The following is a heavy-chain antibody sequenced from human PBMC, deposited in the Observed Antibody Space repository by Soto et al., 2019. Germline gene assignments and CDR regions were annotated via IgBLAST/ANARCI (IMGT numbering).Heavy chain of an antibody. CDR3: AKNNRILGSTSCSYYYGMDG. V-gene: IGHV3-23*01. J-gene: IGHJ6*02. CDR2: ISGSGGST. CDR1: GFTFSSYA. D-gene: IGHD2-2*01. Sequence: GGSLRLSCAAPGFTFSSYAMSWVRQAPGKGLEGVSTISGSGGSTNYADSVKGRFTISRDNSKNTLYLQMNSLRAGDTAVYYCAKNNRILGSTSCSYYYGMDGWGQGTTVTVSS.